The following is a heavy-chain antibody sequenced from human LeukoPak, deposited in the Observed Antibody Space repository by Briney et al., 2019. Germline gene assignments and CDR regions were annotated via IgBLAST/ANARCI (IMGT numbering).Heavy chain of an antibody. Sequence: ASVKVSCKVSGYTFTDYYMHWVTQAPGKGLEWMGGIIPIFGTANYAQKLQGRVTITADESTSTAYMELSSLRSEDTAVYYCARVEQLKADYYYYMDVWGKGTTVTVSS. CDR3: ARVEQLKADYYYYMDV. D-gene: IGHD1-1*01. CDR1: GYTFTDYY. V-gene: IGHV1-69*13. J-gene: IGHJ6*03. CDR2: IIPIFGTA.